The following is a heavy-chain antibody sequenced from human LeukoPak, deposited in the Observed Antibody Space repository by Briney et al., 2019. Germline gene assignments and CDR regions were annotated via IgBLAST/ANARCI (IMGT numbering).Heavy chain of an antibody. V-gene: IGHV3-23*01. CDR1: GFTFSSYA. D-gene: IGHD6-6*01. J-gene: IGHJ4*02. CDR2: ISGSGGST. CDR3: ARTLSIAARTHFDY. Sequence: GGSLRLSCAASGFTFSSYAMSWVRQAPGKGLEWVSAISGSGGSTYYADSVKGRFTISRGNSKNTLYLQMNSLRAEDTAVYYCARTLSIAARTHFDYWGQGTLVTVSS.